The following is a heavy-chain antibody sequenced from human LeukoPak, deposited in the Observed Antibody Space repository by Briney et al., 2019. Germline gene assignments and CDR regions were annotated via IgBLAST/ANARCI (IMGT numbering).Heavy chain of an antibody. CDR2: IYYSGST. D-gene: IGHD4-17*01. V-gene: IGHV4-59*01. CDR3: ARQDYGDYGVLGY. Sequence: SETLSLTCTVSGGSISSYYWSWIRQPPGKGLEWIGYIYYSGSTNYNPSLKSRVTIPVDTSKNQFSLKLSSVTAADTAVYYCARQDYGDYGVLGYWGQGTLVTVSS. J-gene: IGHJ4*02. CDR1: GGSISSYY.